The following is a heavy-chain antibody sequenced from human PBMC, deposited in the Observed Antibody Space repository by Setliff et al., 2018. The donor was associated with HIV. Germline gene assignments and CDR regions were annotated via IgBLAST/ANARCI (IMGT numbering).Heavy chain of an antibody. CDR3: ARDRETTLIPGYYYYMDV. D-gene: IGHD4-4*01. V-gene: IGHV1-2*02. Sequence: GASVKVSCKASGYTFTGYYMHWVRQAPGQGLEWMGWINPNSGGTNYAQKFQGRVTMTGDTSISTAYMELSRLTYDDTAVYYCARDRETTLIPGYYYYMDVWGKGTTVTVSS. CDR1: GYTFTGYY. CDR2: INPNSGGT. J-gene: IGHJ6*03.